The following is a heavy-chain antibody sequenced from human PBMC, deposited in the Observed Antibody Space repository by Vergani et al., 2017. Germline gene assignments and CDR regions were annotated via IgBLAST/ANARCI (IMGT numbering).Heavy chain of an antibody. V-gene: IGHV1-46*03. J-gene: IGHJ4*02. CDR1: GYTFTSYY. CDR3: TRPRGDILPPDPRRLDY. Sequence: QVQLVQSGAEVKKPGASVKVSCKASGYTFTSYYMHWVRQAPGQGLEWMGIINPSGGSTSYAQKFQGRVTMTRDTSTSTVYMELSSLRSEDTAVYYCTRPRGDILPPDPRRLDYWGQGTLVTVSS. D-gene: IGHD2-15*01. CDR2: INPSGGST.